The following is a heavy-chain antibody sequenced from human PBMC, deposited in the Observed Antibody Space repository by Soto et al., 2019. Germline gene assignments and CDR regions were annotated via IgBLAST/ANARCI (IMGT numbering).Heavy chain of an antibody. CDR2: IGASARPI. D-gene: IGHD3-10*01. CDR1: GFSFSDYY. Sequence: QMQLVQSGGGLVKPGGSLRLSCAASGFSFSDYYMSWIRRAPGKGLEWVSYIGASARPIYFGVSVKGRFSISRDNTNTSLYLQMNSLSPDDTAVYYCARGTYGMDVWGQGTTVIVSS. J-gene: IGHJ6*02. V-gene: IGHV3-11*01. CDR3: ARGTYGMDV.